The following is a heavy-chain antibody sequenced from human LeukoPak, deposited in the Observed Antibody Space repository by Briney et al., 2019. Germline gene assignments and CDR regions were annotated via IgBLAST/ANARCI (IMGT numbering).Heavy chain of an antibody. Sequence: GGSLRLSCAASGFTFSTYSMNWVRQAPGKGLEWVSSISSSSSFIYYADSAKGRFTISRDNAKNSVYLQMNSLRAEDTAVYYCARDSPLSFDIWGQGTMVTVSS. CDR1: GFTFSTYS. CDR2: ISSSSSFI. CDR3: ARDSPLSFDI. V-gene: IGHV3-21*01. J-gene: IGHJ3*02.